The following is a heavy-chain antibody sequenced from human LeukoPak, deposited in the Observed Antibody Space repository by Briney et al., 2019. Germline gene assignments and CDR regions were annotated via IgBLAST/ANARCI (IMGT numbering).Heavy chain of an antibody. CDR1: GYTFTSYY. V-gene: IGHV1-46*01. CDR2: INPSGGST. Sequence: ASVKVSCKASGYTFTSYYMHWVRQAPGQGLEWMGIINPSGGSTSYAQKLQGRVTMTRDTSTSTVYMELSSLRSEDTAVYYCARDRQEYQLLSDYYGMDVWGKGTTVTVSS. CDR3: ARDRQEYQLLSDYYGMDV. D-gene: IGHD2-2*01. J-gene: IGHJ6*04.